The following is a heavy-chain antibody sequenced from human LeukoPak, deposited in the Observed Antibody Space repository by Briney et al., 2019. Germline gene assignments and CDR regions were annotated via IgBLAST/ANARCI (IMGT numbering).Heavy chain of an antibody. Sequence: ASVKVSCKASGYTFTSYGISWVRQAPGQGLEWMGWISAYNGNTNYAQKLQGRVTMTTDTSTSTAYMELRSLRSDDTAVYYCARDSSGYYSQPDYYYYMDVWGKGTTVTASS. CDR2: ISAYNGNT. CDR3: ARDSSGYYSQPDYYYYMDV. J-gene: IGHJ6*03. D-gene: IGHD3-22*01. V-gene: IGHV1-18*01. CDR1: GYTFTSYG.